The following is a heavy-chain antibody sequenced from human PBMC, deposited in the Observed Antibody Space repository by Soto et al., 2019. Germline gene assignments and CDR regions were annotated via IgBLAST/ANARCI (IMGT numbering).Heavy chain of an antibody. J-gene: IGHJ6*02. V-gene: IGHV1-69*01. CDR2: IIPIFGTA. CDR1: GGTFSSYA. Sequence: VKVSCKASGGTFSSYAISWVRQAPGQGLEWMGGIIPIFGTANYAQKFQGRVPITADESTSTAYMELSRLRSEDKAVYYCARVVYSPHYGMDVRGQGTTVAVSS. D-gene: IGHD5-18*01. CDR3: ARVVYSPHYGMDV.